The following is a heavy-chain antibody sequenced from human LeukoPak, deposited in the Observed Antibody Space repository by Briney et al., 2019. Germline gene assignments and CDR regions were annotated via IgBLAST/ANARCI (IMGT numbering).Heavy chain of an antibody. Sequence: TGGSLRLSCAASQFTFSTSWMHWVRQAPGKGLVWVSRINSEGTSTSYADSVKGRFTISRDSAKNTLYLQMNSLRAEDTAVYYCARLRDGYNDYWGQGTLVTVSS. CDR2: INSEGTST. CDR3: ARLRDGYNDY. D-gene: IGHD5-24*01. V-gene: IGHV3-74*01. CDR1: QFTFSTSW. J-gene: IGHJ4*02.